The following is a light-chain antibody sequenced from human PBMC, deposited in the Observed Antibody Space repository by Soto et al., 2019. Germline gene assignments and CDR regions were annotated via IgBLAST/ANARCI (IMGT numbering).Light chain of an antibody. Sequence: EIVMTQSPATLSVSPGERATLSCRASQSVSSNLAWYQQKPGQAPRLLIYGASTRATGIPARFSGSGSGTEFTLTISSLQSEDFAVYYCQQYNNWPLTFGGGNKVPIK. CDR3: QQYNNWPLT. CDR2: GAS. J-gene: IGKJ4*01. V-gene: IGKV3-15*01. CDR1: QSVSSN.